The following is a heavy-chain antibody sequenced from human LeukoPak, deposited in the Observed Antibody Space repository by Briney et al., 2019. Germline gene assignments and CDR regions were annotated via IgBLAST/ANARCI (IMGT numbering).Heavy chain of an antibody. D-gene: IGHD2-2*01. J-gene: IGHJ6*03. Sequence: PGGSLRLSCAASGFTFSNAWMSWVRQAPGKGLEWVGRIKSKTDGGTTDYAAPVKGRFTISRDDSKNTLYLQMNSPKTEDTAVYYCTTGLFIVVVPAAISYYYYYMDVWGKGTTVTVSS. CDR2: IKSKTDGGTT. CDR1: GFTFSNAW. V-gene: IGHV3-15*01. CDR3: TTGLFIVVVPAAISYYYYYMDV.